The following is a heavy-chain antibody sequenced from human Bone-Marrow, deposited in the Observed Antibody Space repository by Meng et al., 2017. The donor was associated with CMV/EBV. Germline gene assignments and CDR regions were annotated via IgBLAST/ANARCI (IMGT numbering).Heavy chain of an antibody. CDR3: AKGGLVMLRTAIHY. J-gene: IGHJ4*02. CDR1: GFTFTNYA. D-gene: IGHD2-2*02. V-gene: IGHV3-23*01. Sequence: GESLKISCVASGFTFTNYAMGWVRQAPGKGLEWVSTISSVDNRAYYADSVKGRFTISRDNSKNTVYLQMNGLRAEDTSVYSCAKGGLVMLRTAIHYWGPGRLVTVSS. CDR2: ISSVDNRA.